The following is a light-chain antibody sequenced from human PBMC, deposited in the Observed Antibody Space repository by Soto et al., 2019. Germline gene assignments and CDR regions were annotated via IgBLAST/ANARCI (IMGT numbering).Light chain of an antibody. Sequence: EIVMTQSPATLSVSPGERATLSCRASQSVSSNLAWYQQKPGQAPRLLIYGASTRATGIPARFSGSGSGTEFNLTISRLQSEDFSVYHCQQYNNWPPYTFGQGTKLEIK. CDR3: QQYNNWPPYT. J-gene: IGKJ2*01. V-gene: IGKV3-15*01. CDR2: GAS. CDR1: QSVSSN.